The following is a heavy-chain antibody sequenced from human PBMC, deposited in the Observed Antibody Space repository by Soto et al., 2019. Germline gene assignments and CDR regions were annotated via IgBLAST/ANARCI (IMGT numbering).Heavy chain of an antibody. CDR1: GFTFSVSD. D-gene: IGHD2-15*01. CDR2: ISIRGDVA. Sequence: DVRVLESGGGLVQPGGSLRLSCEPSGFTFSVSDMTWVRQAPGKGLEGVSSISIRGDVAYYADSVKGRFTISRDNSKNTLYLQMSILRAEDTAVYYCAKLVSHAHFDYWARGGLVTVSS. V-gene: IGHV3-23*01. J-gene: IGHJ4*02. CDR3: AKLVSHAHFDY.